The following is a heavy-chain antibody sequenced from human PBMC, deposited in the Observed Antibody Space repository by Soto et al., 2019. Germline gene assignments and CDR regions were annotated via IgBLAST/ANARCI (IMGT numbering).Heavy chain of an antibody. CDR1: GFTFSNAW. D-gene: IGHD5-18*01. J-gene: IGHJ4*02. CDR2: IKGKTDGGTT. Sequence: GGSLRLSCAASGFTFSNAWMSWVRQAPGKGLEWVGRIKGKTDGGTTDYAAPVKGRFTISRDDSKNTLYLQMNSLKTEGTAVYYCTTEVEYSYGSFDYWGQGTLVTVSS. V-gene: IGHV3-15*01. CDR3: TTEVEYSYGSFDY.